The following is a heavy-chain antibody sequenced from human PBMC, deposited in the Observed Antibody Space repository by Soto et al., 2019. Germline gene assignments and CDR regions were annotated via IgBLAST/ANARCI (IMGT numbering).Heavy chain of an antibody. CDR2: INSDGRST. Sequence: PGGSLRLSCAASGFTLSNFLMHWVRQAPGKGLEWVSRINSDGRSTSYVDSVKGRLTISRDNANNTLYLEMNSLRAEDTAVYFCARGGRYRENYYFGMDVWGQGTTVTVSS. CDR1: GFTLSNFL. V-gene: IGHV3-74*01. CDR3: ARGGRYRENYYFGMDV. D-gene: IGHD1-26*01. J-gene: IGHJ6*02.